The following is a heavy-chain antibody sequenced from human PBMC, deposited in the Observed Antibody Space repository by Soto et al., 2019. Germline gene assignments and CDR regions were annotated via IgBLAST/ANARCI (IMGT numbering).Heavy chain of an antibody. V-gene: IGHV5-10-1*01. J-gene: IGHJ6*02. Sequence: GESLKISCNGAGYTFTNFWISWVRQMPGKGLEWMAKIDPSDSYTDYSPSFQGHVTISADKSISTAYLQWSSLKASDTAMYYCARYNSGLMDVWGQGTTVTVSS. CDR3: ARYNSGLMDV. CDR2: IDPSDSYT. D-gene: IGHD6-19*01. CDR1: GYTFTNFW.